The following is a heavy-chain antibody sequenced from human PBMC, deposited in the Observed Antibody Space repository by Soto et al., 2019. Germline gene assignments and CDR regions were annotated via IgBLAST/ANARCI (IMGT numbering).Heavy chain of an antibody. Sequence: SETLSLTCAVYGGSFSGYYWSWIRQPPGKGREWIGEINHSGSTNYNPSVKSRVTISVDTSKNQFSLKLSSVTAADTAVYYCARGLRYCTNGVCYRRYFDYWGQGTLVTVSS. J-gene: IGHJ4*02. CDR1: GGSFSGYY. CDR3: ARGLRYCTNGVCYRRYFDY. CDR2: INHSGST. D-gene: IGHD2-8*01. V-gene: IGHV4-34*01.